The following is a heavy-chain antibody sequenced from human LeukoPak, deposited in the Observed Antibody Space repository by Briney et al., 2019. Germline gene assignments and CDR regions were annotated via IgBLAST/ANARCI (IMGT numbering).Heavy chain of an antibody. V-gene: IGHV4-39*01. J-gene: IGHJ4*02. D-gene: IGHD3-16*01. CDR3: ARQMDDYVWGSYAFDY. CDR1: GGSISSSSYY. Sequence: SKTLSLTCTVSGGSISSSSYYWGWIRQPPGKGLEWIGSIYYSGSTYYNPSLKSRVTISVDTSKNQFSLKLSSVTAADTAVYYCARQMDDYVWGSYAFDYWGQGTLVTVSS. CDR2: IYYSGST.